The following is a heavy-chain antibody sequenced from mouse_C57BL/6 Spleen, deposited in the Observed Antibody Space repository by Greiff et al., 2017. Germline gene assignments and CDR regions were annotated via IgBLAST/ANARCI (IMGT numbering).Heavy chain of an antibody. CDR3: AKTAQADFDY. V-gene: IGHV1-66*01. J-gene: IGHJ2*01. D-gene: IGHD3-2*02. CDR1: GYSFTSYY. Sequence: QVQLKESGPELVKPGASVKISCKASGYSFTSYYIHWVKQRPGQGLEWIGWIYPGSGNTKYNEKFKGKATLTADTSSSTAYMQLRSLTSEDSAVYYCAKTAQADFDYWGQGTTLTVSS. CDR2: IYPGSGNT.